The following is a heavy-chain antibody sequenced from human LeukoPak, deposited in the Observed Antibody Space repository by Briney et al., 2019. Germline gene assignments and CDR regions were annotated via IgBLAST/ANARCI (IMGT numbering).Heavy chain of an antibody. CDR1: GFTFSSYA. D-gene: IGHD3-22*01. CDR2: ISGSGDST. Sequence: PGGSLRLSCAASGFTFSSYAMSWVRQAPGKGLEWVSAISGSGDSTYYTDSVKGRFTISRDNSKNTLYPQMNSLRAEDTAVYYCAKTSGIVVVTKFDYWGQGTLVTVSS. V-gene: IGHV3-23*01. J-gene: IGHJ4*02. CDR3: AKTSGIVVVTKFDY.